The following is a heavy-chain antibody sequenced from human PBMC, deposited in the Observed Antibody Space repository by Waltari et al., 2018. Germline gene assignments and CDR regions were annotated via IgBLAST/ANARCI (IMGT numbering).Heavy chain of an antibody. CDR2: MYYSGST. J-gene: IGHJ4*02. CDR3: VRHARTTSGGKHFDH. CDR1: GDSISSSSYY. V-gene: IGHV4-39*01. D-gene: IGHD2-15*01. Sequence: QLQLQESGPGLVKASETLSLTCTVSGDSISSSSYYWGRARQPPGKGLEWIGNMYYSGSTYYNPSLKSRVTISGDTSKSQFSLKLSSVTAADTSMYYCVRHARTTSGGKHFDHWGQGMLVTVSP.